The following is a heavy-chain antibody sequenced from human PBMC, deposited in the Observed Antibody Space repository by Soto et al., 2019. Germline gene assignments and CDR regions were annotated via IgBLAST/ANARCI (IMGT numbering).Heavy chain of an antibody. CDR3: ANSGRIAAAGSEDYGMDV. J-gene: IGHJ6*02. D-gene: IGHD6-13*01. V-gene: IGHV1-18*01. CDR2: ISAYNGNT. CDR1: GSTFTSYG. Sequence: ASVKVSCKASGSTFTSYGISWVRQPPGQGLEWMGWISAYNGNTNYAQKLQGRVTMTTDTSTSTAYMELRSLRSDDTAVYYCANSGRIAAAGSEDYGMDVWGQGTTVTVSS.